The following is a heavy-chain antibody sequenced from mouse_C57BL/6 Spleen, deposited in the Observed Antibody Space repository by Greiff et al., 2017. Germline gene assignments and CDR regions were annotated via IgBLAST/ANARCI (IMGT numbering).Heavy chain of an antibody. V-gene: IGHV5-9-1*02. Sequence: EVKVVESGEGLVKPGGSLKLSCAASGFTFSSYAMSWVRQTPEKRLEWVAYISSGGDYIYYADTVKGRFTISRDNARNTLYLQMSSLKSEDTAMYYSTRGGRAELYYFDYWGQGTTLTVSS. CDR2: ISSGGDYI. J-gene: IGHJ2*01. CDR3: TRGGRAELYYFDY. CDR1: GFTFSSYA.